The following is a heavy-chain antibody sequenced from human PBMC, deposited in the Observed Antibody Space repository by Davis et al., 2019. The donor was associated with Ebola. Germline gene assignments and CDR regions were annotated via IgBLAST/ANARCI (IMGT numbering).Heavy chain of an antibody. CDR2: IGTNSDT. CDR3: TKKVPGIRPFDS. J-gene: IGHJ4*02. CDR1: GFTFSTYA. D-gene: IGHD6-19*01. V-gene: IGHV3-23*01. Sequence: GESLKISCVGSGFTFSTYAMIWVRQTPGKGLEWVSAIGTNSDTYYAESVKGRFTISRENSKNTLCLQMSSLRAEDTAIYYCTKKVPGIRPFDSWGQGTLVTVSP.